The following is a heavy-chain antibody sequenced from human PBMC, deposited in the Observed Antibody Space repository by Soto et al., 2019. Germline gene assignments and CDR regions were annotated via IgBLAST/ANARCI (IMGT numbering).Heavy chain of an antibody. CDR1: GFSLSTSGGG. D-gene: IGHD2-8*01. CDR3: PRHRRGVSYFEY. V-gene: IGHV2-5*02. J-gene: IGHJ4*02. CDR2: IYWDEDK. Sequence: QITLKESGPTLVKPTQTLTLTCTFSGFSLSTSGGGVGWIRQPPGKALEWLALIYWDEDKGYRPSLKRRLTITKHTTNNQVVLTITNMDPVDTATYVFPRHRRGVSYFEYCGQGTLVTVSS.